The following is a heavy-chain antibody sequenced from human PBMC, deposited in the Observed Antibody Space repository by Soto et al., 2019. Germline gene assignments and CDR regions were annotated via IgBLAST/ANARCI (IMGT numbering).Heavy chain of an antibody. CDR2: INHSGST. Sequence: PSETLSLTCAVYGGSFIGSYWNWIRQPPGKGLEWIGEINHSGSTNYNPSLKSRVTISVDTSKNQFSLKLSSVTAADTAVYYCARVGRIWTGYPLDYYYGMDVWGQGTTVT. V-gene: IGHV4-34*01. CDR3: ARVGRIWTGYPLDYYYGMDV. CDR1: GGSFIGSY. J-gene: IGHJ6*02. D-gene: IGHD3-9*01.